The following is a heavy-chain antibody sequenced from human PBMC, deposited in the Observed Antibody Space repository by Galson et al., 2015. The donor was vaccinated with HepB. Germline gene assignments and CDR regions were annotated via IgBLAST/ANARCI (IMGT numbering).Heavy chain of an antibody. D-gene: IGHD5-24*01. CDR1: GGSISSGGYS. CDR3: ARGDGYGRLDY. CDR2: IYHSGST. V-gene: IGHV4-30-2*01. J-gene: IGHJ4*02. Sequence: LSLTCAVSGGSISSGGYSWSWIRQPPGKGLEWIGYIYHSGSTYYNPSLKSRVTISVDRSKNQFSLKLSSVTAADTAVYYCARGDGYGRLDYWGQGTLVTVSS.